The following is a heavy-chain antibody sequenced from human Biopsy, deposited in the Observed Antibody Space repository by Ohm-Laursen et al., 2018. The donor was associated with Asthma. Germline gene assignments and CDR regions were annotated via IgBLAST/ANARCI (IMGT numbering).Heavy chain of an antibody. CDR1: GFTFGDYC. D-gene: IGHD3-9*01. V-gene: IGHV3-7*01. J-gene: IGHJ5*02. CDR2: IKHDGSEK. CDR3: AKAERYFDWYWFDP. Sequence: SLRLSCAASGFTFGDYCMSWVRQVPGQGLEWVANIKHDGSEKNHVDSLKGRFTTSRDNAKNSLYLQMNSLRAEDTAVYYCAKAERYFDWYWFDPWGQGTLVTVSS.